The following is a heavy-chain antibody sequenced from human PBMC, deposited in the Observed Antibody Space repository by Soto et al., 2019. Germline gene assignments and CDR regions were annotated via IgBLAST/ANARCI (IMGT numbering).Heavy chain of an antibody. J-gene: IGHJ5*01. CDR2: IKSKTDGGTV. Sequence: PGGSLRLSCVASGFTFSDAWMSWVRQAPGKGLEWVGRIKSKTDGGTVEYAAPVKDRFTISRDDSENTLYLQMNSLKTEDTAVYYCSHGYYQYFESWGQRTPVTVSS. CDR3: SHGYYQYFES. CDR1: GFTFSDAW. V-gene: IGHV3-15*01. D-gene: IGHD5-18*01.